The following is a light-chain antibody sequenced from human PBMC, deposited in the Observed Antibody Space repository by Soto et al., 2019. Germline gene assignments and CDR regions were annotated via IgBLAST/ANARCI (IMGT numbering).Light chain of an antibody. V-gene: IGKV1-12*01. J-gene: IGKJ1*01. CDR1: QNIDNW. CDR2: AAS. CDR3: QHLNNFPRT. Sequence: DIQMTQSPSSVSASVGDRVTITCRASQNIDNWLAWYQQRPGKAPKLLIYAASTLQSGVPSRFSGSGSGTDFTLTISSLQPEDFATYYCQHLNNFPRTFGQGTKVEMK.